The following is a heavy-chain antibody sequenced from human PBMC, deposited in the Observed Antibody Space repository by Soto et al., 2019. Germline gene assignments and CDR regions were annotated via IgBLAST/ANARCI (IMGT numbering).Heavy chain of an antibody. V-gene: IGHV2-5*02. CDR3: AHGHSDLLRGYAFDI. Sequence: QITLKESGPTLVKPTQTLTLTCTFSGFSLSTSGVGVGWIRQPPGKALEWLALIYWDDDKRYSPSLKSRLTITKDPSKNRVVLTMTTMDPVDTATYYCAHGHSDLLRGYAFDIWVQGTMVTVSS. D-gene: IGHD3-22*01. CDR2: IYWDDDK. CDR1: GFSLSTSGVG. J-gene: IGHJ3*02.